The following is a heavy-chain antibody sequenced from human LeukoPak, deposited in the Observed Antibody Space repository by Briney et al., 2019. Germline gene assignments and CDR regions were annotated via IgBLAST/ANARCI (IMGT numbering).Heavy chain of an antibody. Sequence: SVKVSCKASGGTFSSYAISWVRQAPGQGLEWMGGIIPIFGTANYAQKFQGRVTITADKSTSTAYMELSSLRSEDTAVYYCARGPTSIFGVVNIGNYYYYYMDVWGKGTTVTVSS. CDR3: ARGPTSIFGVVNIGNYYYYYMDV. J-gene: IGHJ6*03. CDR1: GGTFSSYA. V-gene: IGHV1-69*06. D-gene: IGHD3-3*01. CDR2: IIPIFGTA.